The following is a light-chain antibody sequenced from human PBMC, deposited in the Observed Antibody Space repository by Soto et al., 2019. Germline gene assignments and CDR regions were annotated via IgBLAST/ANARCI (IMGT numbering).Light chain of an antibody. J-gene: IGKJ4*01. CDR3: MQALQTPLT. V-gene: IGKV2-28*01. Sequence: IVMTPSPLSLPVTPGEPASISCRSSQSLLHSNGYNYLDWYLQKPGQSPQLLIYLGSNRASGVPDRFSGSGSGTDFTLKISRVAAEDVGVYYCMQALQTPLTLGGGTKVEIK. CDR1: QSLLHSNGYNY. CDR2: LGS.